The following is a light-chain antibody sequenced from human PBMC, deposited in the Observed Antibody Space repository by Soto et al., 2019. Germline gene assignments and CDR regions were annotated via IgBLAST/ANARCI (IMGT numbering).Light chain of an antibody. CDR1: QSISIG. CDR2: NES. V-gene: IGKV1-5*03. J-gene: IGKJ1*01. CDR3: QQYNSYPWR. Sequence: EIPMTQSPSSLFASVGDRVTIXWRASQSISIGIDWCKHKPWEAPKRLIYNESSLESWVPSRFSGSGSRTQFTLTISSLQPVDFATYYCQQYNSYPWRFGQGTKV.